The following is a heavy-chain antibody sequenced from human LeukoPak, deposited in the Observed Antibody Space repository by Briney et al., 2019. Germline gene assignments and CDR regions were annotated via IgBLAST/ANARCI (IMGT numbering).Heavy chain of an antibody. CDR3: ARGEGSGSWYNFDY. D-gene: IGHD6-13*01. CDR2: INHSGST. J-gene: IGHJ4*02. CDR1: GGSFSGYY. V-gene: IGHV4-34*01. Sequence: SETLSLTCAVYGGSFSGYYWSWIRQPPGKGLEWIGEINHSGSTNYNPSLKSRVTISVDTSKNQFSLKLSSVTAADTAVYYCARGEGSGSWYNFDYWGQGTLVTVSS.